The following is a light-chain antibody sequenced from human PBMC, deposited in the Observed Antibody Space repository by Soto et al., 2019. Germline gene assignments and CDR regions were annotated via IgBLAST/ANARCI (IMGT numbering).Light chain of an antibody. J-gene: IGKJ1*01. V-gene: IGKV1-5*03. Sequence: MKQSPATLSGKVGDRVTMTCRASQTISSWLAWYQQKGGKAPKLLISKASNLDSGVPSRFSGSGSGTEFNLTISSLQPEDFATYYCQQYNSFIWTFGQRTNVAI. CDR3: QQYNSFIWT. CDR1: QTISSW. CDR2: KAS.